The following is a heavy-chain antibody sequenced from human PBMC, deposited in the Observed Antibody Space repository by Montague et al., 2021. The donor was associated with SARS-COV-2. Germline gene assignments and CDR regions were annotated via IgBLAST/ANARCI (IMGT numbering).Heavy chain of an antibody. CDR2: INHSGST. CDR3: ARGPHSSSWHYYYYYGMTS. V-gene: IGHV4-34*01. J-gene: IGHJ6*02. D-gene: IGHD6-13*01. Sequence: SETLSLTCAVYGGSFSGYYWSWIRQPPGKGLEWIGEINHSGSTNYNPSLKSRVTISVDTSKNQFSLKLSSVTAADTAVYYCARGPHSSSWHYYYYYGMTSGAKGPRSPSP. CDR1: GGSFSGYY.